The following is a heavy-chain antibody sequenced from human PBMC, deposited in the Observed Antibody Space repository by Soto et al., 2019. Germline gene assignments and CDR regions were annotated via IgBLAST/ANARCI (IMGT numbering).Heavy chain of an antibody. CDR2: FDPEDGET. D-gene: IGHD3-22*01. J-gene: IGHJ4*02. Sequence: ASVKVSCKVSGYTLTELSMHWVRQAPGKGLEWMGGFDPEDGETIYAQKFQGRVKMTEDTSTDTAYMELSSLRSEDTVVYYCACRDYYDSSGYYYPNWGQGTLVTVSS. V-gene: IGHV1-24*01. CDR3: ACRDYYDSSGYYYPN. CDR1: GYTLTELS.